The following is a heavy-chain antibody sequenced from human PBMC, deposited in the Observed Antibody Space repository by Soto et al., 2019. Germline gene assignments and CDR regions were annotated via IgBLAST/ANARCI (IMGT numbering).Heavy chain of an antibody. D-gene: IGHD3-10*01. CDR1: GFAFSSYD. Sequence: EEQLVESGGGMVQPGGSLRLSCVASGFAFSSYDMHWVRQVAGKGLEWVSATGTTGDTYYPGSVKGRFTISREDAKNSLYLQRNSLRRGDTAVYYCARDATYGSGRGPDWYFDLWGRGTLVTVSS. CDR3: ARDATYGSGRGPDWYFDL. V-gene: IGHV3-13*04. CDR2: TGTTGDT. J-gene: IGHJ2*01.